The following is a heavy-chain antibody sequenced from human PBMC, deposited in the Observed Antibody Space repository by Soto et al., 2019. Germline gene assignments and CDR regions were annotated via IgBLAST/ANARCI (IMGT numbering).Heavy chain of an antibody. CDR2: IYYSGST. V-gene: IGHV4-31*03. D-gene: IGHD1-1*01. CDR1: GVSIRSGDYY. J-gene: IGHJ4*02. Sequence: TSETLSLTCTVSGVSIRSGDYYWSWIRQHPGKGLEWIGYIYYSGSTYYNPSLKSRVTMSVDTSKNQFSLKLSSVTAADTAVYYCARADDGRPNEWAYFDYWGQGTLVTVSS. CDR3: ARADDGRPNEWAYFDY.